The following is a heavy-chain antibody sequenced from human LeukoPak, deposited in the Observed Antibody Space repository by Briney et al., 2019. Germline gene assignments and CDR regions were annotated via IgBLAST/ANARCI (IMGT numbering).Heavy chain of an antibody. CDR1: GFSLSDYY. J-gene: IGHJ3*02. Sequence: GGSLRLSCAASGFSLSDYYMTWLRQAPGKGLEWISYISSSGSSIYYADSVKGRFTISRDNAKNSLYLQMNILRAEDTAVYYCARARDGYNSGAFDIWGQGTMVTVSS. V-gene: IGHV3-11*04. CDR3: ARARDGYNSGAFDI. CDR2: ISSSGSSI. D-gene: IGHD5-24*01.